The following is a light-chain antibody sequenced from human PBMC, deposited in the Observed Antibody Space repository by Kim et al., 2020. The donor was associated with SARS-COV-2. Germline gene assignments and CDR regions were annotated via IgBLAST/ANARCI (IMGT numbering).Light chain of an antibody. V-gene: IGLV1-40*01. CDR2: GNS. J-gene: IGLJ3*02. CDR3: QSYDSSLSGSEV. Sequence: QSVLTQPPSVSGAPGQRVTISCTGSSSNIGAGYDVHWYQQLPGTAPKLLIYGNSHRPSGVPDRFSGSKSGTSASLAITGLQAEDEADYYCQSYDSSLSGSEVFGGGTKLTVL. CDR1: SSNIGAGYD.